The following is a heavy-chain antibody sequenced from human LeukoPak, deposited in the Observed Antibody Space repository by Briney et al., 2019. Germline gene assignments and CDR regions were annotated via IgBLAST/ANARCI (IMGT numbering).Heavy chain of an antibody. CDR2: ISGSGGST. CDR1: GFTFSSYS. Sequence: GGSLRLSCAASGFTFSSYSMNWVRQAPGKGLEWVSAISGSGGSTYYADSVKGRFTISRDNSKNTLYLQMNSLRAEDTAVYYCAKDVHTAMVSLPFDYWGQGTLVTVSS. J-gene: IGHJ4*02. V-gene: IGHV3-23*01. D-gene: IGHD5-18*01. CDR3: AKDVHTAMVSLPFDY.